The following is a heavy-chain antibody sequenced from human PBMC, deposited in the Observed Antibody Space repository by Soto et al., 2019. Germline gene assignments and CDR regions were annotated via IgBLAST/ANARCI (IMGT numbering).Heavy chain of an antibody. V-gene: IGHV1-8*01. CDR2: MNPNSGNT. Sequence: QVQLVQSGAEVKKPGASVKVSCKASGYTFTSYDINWVRQATGQGLEWMGWMNPNSGNTGYAQKFQARVTMTRNTSISTADMELSSLRSEDTAVYYCARGVPLRGRLPGGMLFDPWCHGTLVTVSS. CDR1: GYTFTSYD. CDR3: ARGVPLRGRLPGGMLFDP. D-gene: IGHD2-2*01. J-gene: IGHJ5*02.